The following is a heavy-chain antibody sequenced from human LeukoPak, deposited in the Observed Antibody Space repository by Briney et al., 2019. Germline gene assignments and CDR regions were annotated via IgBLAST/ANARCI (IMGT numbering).Heavy chain of an antibody. J-gene: IGHJ3*02. Sequence: SETLSLTCTVSGGSISSGGYYWSWIRQHPGKGLEWIGYIYYSGSTYYNPSLKSRVTISVDTSKNQFSLKLSSVTAADTAVYYCARVREMATVWQAFDIWGQGTMVTVSS. CDR2: IYYSGST. CDR3: ARVREMATVWQAFDI. V-gene: IGHV4-31*03. D-gene: IGHD5-24*01. CDR1: GGSISSGGYY.